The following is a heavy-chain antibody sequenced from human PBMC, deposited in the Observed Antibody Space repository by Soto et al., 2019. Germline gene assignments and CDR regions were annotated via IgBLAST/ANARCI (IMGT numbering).Heavy chain of an antibody. V-gene: IGHV1-18*01. CDR3: ARDDYDIRLTYHILGD. CDR2: ISAYNGNT. Sequence: ASVKVSCKASGYTFTSYGISWVRQAPGQGLEWMGWISAYNGNTNYAQKLQGRVTMTTDTSTSTAYMELSSLRSEDTAVYYCARDDYDIRLTYHILGDWGQGTLVTVSS. CDR1: GYTFTSYG. J-gene: IGHJ4*02. D-gene: IGHD3-22*01.